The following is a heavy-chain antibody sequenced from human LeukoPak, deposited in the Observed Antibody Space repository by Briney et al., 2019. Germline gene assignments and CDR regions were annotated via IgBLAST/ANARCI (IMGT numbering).Heavy chain of an antibody. D-gene: IGHD3-16*02. CDR2: ISWNSGSI. CDR3: AKVTFGGVIAPFDY. V-gene: IGHV3-9*01. CDR1: GFTFDDYA. J-gene: IGHJ4*02. Sequence: PGGSLRLSCAASGFTFDDYAMPWVRQAPGKGLEWVSGISWNSGSIGYADSVKGRFTISRDNAKNSLYLQMNSLRAEDTALYYCAKVTFGGVIAPFDYWGQGTLVTVSS.